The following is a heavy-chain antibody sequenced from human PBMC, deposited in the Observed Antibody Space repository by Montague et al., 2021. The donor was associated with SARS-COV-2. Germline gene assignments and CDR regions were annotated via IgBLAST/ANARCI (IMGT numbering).Heavy chain of an antibody. CDR3: ALAVAGRGGYDY. V-gene: IGHV6-1*01. J-gene: IGHJ4*02. D-gene: IGHD6-19*01. CDR1: GDSVSSNSAA. CDR2: TYYRSKWYY. Sequence: CAISGDSVSSNSAAWNWIRQSPSRGLEWLGRTYYRSKWYYEHAVSLKSRITINPDTSKNQFSLQVKSMTPEDTVVYYCALAVAGRGGYDYWGQGTLVTVSS.